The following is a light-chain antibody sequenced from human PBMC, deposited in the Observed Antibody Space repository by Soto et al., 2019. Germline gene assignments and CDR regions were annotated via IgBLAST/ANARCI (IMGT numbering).Light chain of an antibody. CDR1: SSNIGAGYD. V-gene: IGLV1-40*01. J-gene: IGLJ3*02. CDR3: QSYDSSLSGSV. CDR2: GNS. Sequence: QSVLTQPPSVPRAPGQRVTISCTGSSSNIGAGYDVHWYQQLPGTAPKLLIYGNSNRPSGVPDRFSGSKSGTSASLAITGLQAEDEADYYCQSYDSSLSGSVFVGGTKLTVL.